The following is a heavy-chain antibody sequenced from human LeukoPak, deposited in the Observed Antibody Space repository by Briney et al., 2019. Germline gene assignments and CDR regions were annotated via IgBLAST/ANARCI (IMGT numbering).Heavy chain of an antibody. J-gene: IGHJ6*02. CDR1: GYTFTSYG. CDR3: ARESYCSSTSCYSDYYYYGMDV. V-gene: IGHV1-18*01. Sequence: ASVKVSCKASGYTFTSYGISWVRQAPGQGLEWMGWISPYNGNTNYAQKLQGRVTMTTDTSTSTAYMELRSLRSDDTAVYYCARESYCSSTSCYSDYYYYGMDVWGQGTTVTVSS. D-gene: IGHD2-2*01. CDR2: ISPYNGNT.